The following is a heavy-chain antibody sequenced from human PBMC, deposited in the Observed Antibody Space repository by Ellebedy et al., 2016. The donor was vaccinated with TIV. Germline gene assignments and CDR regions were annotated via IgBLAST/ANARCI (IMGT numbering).Heavy chain of an antibody. J-gene: IGHJ4*02. CDR2: IFSDGSII. CDR1: GFTFSRYW. Sequence: HTGGSLRLSCAASGFTFSRYWMHWVRQAPGKGLVWLSRIFSDGSIITYVDSVKGRFTISRDNAKNTLYLQMNSLRAEDTAVYYCARDLLGPGNLGYFDYWGQGTLVTVSS. V-gene: IGHV3-74*01. CDR3: ARDLLGPGNLGYFDY. D-gene: IGHD3-10*02.